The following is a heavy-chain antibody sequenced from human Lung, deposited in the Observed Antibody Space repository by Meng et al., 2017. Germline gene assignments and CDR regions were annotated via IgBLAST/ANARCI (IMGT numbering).Heavy chain of an antibody. J-gene: IGHJ4*02. D-gene: IGHD6-13*01. Sequence: AEQVKSGAEVKKPGGSGKATCKASGYTFPDYWLHWVRRAPGQGLEWMGRINPKSGDTHYAQRFQGRVTMTGDTSISTAYMELSGLRSDDTAMYYCARDEDISAAGKLFGDYWGQGTLVTVSS. CDR3: ARDEDISAAGKLFGDY. V-gene: IGHV1-2*06. CDR2: INPKSGDT. CDR1: GYTFPDYW.